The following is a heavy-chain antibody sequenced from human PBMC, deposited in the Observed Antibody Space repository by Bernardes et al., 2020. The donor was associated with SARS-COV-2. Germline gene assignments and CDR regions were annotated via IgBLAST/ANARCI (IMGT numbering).Heavy chain of an antibody. V-gene: IGHV2-5*02. Sequence: SGSPLLKPTQSLTLTCPFSVFSLTPSGVGVGWIRHPPGKALEWLSLIYWDDDERSIPSLRNRLTITKDTSKEQVVITMTNMDPVDTATYYCAHRASFYDDDDYYYPGFDYWGQGTLVTVSS. CDR3: AHRASFYDDDDYYYPGFDY. CDR1: VFSLTPSGVG. D-gene: IGHD3-22*01. CDR2: IYWDDDE. J-gene: IGHJ4*02.